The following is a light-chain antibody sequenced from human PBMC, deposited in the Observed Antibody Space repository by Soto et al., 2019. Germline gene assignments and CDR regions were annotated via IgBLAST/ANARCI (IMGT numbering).Light chain of an antibody. V-gene: IGKV1-39*01. CDR2: GAS. CDR3: RQHNSYPIT. CDR1: RTINTY. J-gene: IGKJ5*01. Sequence: DVRMTQSPSSLSASVGDTITITCRASRTINTYLNWFQQKPGEPPRLLIYGASTLHDGVPSTFSGSGSGADFTLTISSLQPDDFATYYCRQHNSYPITFGQGTRLEIK.